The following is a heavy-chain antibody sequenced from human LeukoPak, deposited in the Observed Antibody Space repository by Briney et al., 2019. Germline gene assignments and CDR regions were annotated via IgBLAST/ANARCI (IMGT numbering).Heavy chain of an antibody. CDR2: INHSGST. D-gene: IGHD3-9*01. Sequence: PSETLSLTCAVYGGSFSGYYWSWIRQPPGKGLEWIGEINHSGSTNYNPSLKSRVTISVDTSKNQFSLKLSSVTAADTAVYYCARHPSNRRYFDWLLPYWGQGTLVTVSS. CDR1: GGSFSGYY. V-gene: IGHV4-34*01. CDR3: ARHPSNRRYFDWLLPY. J-gene: IGHJ4*02.